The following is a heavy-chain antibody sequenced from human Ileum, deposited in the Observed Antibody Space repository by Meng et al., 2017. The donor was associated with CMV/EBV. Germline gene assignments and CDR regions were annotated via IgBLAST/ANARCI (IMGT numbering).Heavy chain of an antibody. D-gene: IGHD1-26*01. J-gene: IGHJ4*02. CDR3: AKDLDQWELPHFDY. V-gene: IGHV3-33*06. CDR2: IWYDGSNK. Sequence: GGSLRLSCAASGFPFSSYAMSWVRQAPGKGLEWVAVIWYDGSNKYYADSVKGRFTISRDNSKNTLYLQMNSLRAEDTAVYYCAKDLDQWELPHFDYWGQGTLVTVSS. CDR1: GFPFSSYA.